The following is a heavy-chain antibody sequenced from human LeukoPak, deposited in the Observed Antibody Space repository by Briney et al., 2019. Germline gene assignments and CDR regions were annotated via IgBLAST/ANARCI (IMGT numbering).Heavy chain of an antibody. J-gene: IGHJ4*02. D-gene: IGHD3-3*01. V-gene: IGHV3-23*01. CDR2: VSGGGDST. Sequence: GGSLRLSCVASGXTFSNNAMSWVRQAPGKGLESVSAVSGGGDSTYYTDSVKGRFTISRDNSKNTLYLQMNSLRAEDTAVYYCAKDLGTTNLWRAFDYWGQGTLVTVSS. CDR1: GXTFSNNA. CDR3: AKDLGTTNLWRAFDY.